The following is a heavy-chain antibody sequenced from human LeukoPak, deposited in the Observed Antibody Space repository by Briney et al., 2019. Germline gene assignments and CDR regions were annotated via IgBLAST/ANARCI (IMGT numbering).Heavy chain of an antibody. CDR3: ARDYAPIYLNWFDP. D-gene: IGHD3-16*01. J-gene: IGHJ5*02. CDR2: ISGSGGST. V-gene: IGHV3-23*01. CDR1: GFTFSSYA. Sequence: GGSLRLSCAASGFTFSSYAMSWVRQAPGKGLEWVSAISGSGGSTYYADSVKGRFTISRDNSKNTLYLQMNSLRAEDTAVYYCARDYAPIYLNWFDPWGQGTLVTVSS.